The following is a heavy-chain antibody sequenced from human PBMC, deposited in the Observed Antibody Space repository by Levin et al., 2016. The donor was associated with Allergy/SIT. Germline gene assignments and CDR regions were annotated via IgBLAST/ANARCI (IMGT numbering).Heavy chain of an antibody. V-gene: IGHV3-23*01. CDR3: AKDVNVGEGWGHYGDYAGDY. Sequence: GGSLRLSCAASGFTFSSYAMSWVRQAPGKGLEWVSAISGSGGSTYYADSVKGRFTISRDNSKNTLYLQMNSLRAEDTAVYYCAKDVNVGEGWGHYGDYAGDYWGQGTLVTVSS. J-gene: IGHJ4*02. D-gene: IGHD4-17*01. CDR1: GFTFSSYA. CDR2: ISGSGGST.